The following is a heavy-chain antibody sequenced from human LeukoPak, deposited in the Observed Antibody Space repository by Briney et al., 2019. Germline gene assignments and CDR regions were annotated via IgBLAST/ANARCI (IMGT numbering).Heavy chain of an antibody. CDR1: GYTFTSYG. V-gene: IGHV1-18*01. J-gene: IGHJ4*02. Sequence: GAVKVSCKASGYTFTSYGISGVRQAPGQGREGMGWISAYNGNTNYAQKLQGRVTMATDTSTSTAYMELTSLRSDDTAVYYCARELSRFLELDYWGQGTLVTVSS. CDR2: ISAYNGNT. D-gene: IGHD3-3*01. CDR3: ARELSRFLELDY.